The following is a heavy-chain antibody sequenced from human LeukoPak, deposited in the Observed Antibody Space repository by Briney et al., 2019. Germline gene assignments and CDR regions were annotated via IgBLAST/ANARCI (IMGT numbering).Heavy chain of an antibody. CDR2: VSAANNP. D-gene: IGHD5-24*01. J-gene: IGHJ4*02. Sequence: ASVRVSCKTSGYIFTPHHIHWMRQAPGQGLELLGWVSAANNPEYSQKFQGRVVITRDASATTSYLELNSLRSEDTAVYYCAMSVEMPPIPSFDYWGQGTLVTVSS. CDR3: AMSVEMPPIPSFDY. V-gene: IGHV1-3*01. CDR1: GYIFTPHH.